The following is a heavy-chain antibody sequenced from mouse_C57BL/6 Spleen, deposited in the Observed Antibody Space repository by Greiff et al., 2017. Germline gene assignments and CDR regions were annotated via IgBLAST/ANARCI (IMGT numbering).Heavy chain of an antibody. CDR2: IDPSDSET. J-gene: IGHJ3*01. V-gene: IGHV1-52*01. CDR1: GYTFTSYW. CDR3: AREGENWDAGGFAY. D-gene: IGHD4-1*01. Sequence: QVQLKESGAELVRPGSSVKLSCKASGYTFTSYWMHWVKQRPIQGLEWIGNIDPSDSETHYNQKFKDKATLTVDKSSSTAYMQLSSLTSEDSAVYYCAREGENWDAGGFAYWGQGTLVTVSA.